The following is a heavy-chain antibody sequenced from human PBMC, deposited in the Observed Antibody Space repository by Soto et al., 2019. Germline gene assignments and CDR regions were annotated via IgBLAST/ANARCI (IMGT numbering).Heavy chain of an antibody. Sequence: GGSLRLSCAASGFTFSSYSMSWVRQATGKGLAWVSAISGSGGSTYYADSVKGRFTISRDNSKNTLYLQMNSLRAEDTAVYYCAKGRKSNDFWSGYYLWGQGTLVTVSS. V-gene: IGHV3-23*01. D-gene: IGHD3-3*01. CDR2: ISGSGGST. CDR3: AKGRKSNDFWSGYYL. CDR1: GFTFSSYS. J-gene: IGHJ4*02.